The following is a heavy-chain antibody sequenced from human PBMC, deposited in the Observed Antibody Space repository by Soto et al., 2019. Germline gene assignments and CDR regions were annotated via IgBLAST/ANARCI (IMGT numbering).Heavy chain of an antibody. CDR1: GFTFSSYA. CDR3: ARDEIRFSWAYGMDV. D-gene: IGHD3-3*01. CDR2: ISYDGSNK. V-gene: IGHV3-30-3*01. J-gene: IGHJ6*02. Sequence: QVQLVESGGGVIQPGRSQRLSCAASGFTFSSYAMHWVRQAPGKGLERVTVISYDGSNKYYADSVKGRFTISRDNFKNSLYLQMNSLRAEDRAVYYCARDEIRFSWAYGMDVWGQGTKVTVSS.